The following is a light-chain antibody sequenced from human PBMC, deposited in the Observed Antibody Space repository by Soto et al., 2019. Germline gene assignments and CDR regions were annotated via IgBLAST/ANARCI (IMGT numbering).Light chain of an antibody. CDR1: SSNIGAGYD. CDR3: QSYDSSLSGWV. J-gene: IGLJ3*02. V-gene: IGLV1-40*01. Sequence: QSVLTQPPSVSGAPGQRVTISCTGSSSNIGAGYDVHWYQQLPGTAPKLLIYGNSNRPSGVPDRFSGSKSAPSASLAITGLQAEDEADYYCQSYDSSLSGWVFGGGTKLTVL. CDR2: GNS.